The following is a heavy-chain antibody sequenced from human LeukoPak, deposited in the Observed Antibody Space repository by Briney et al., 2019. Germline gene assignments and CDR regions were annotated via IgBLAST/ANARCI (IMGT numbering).Heavy chain of an antibody. Sequence: SETLSLTCTVSGGSISSYYWSWIRQPPGKGLEWIGYIYYSGSTYYNPSLKSRVTISVDTSKNQFSLKLSSVTAADTAVYYCAITTGYSSSWRTIDYWYFDLWGRGTLVTVSS. J-gene: IGHJ2*01. CDR3: AITTGYSSSWRTIDYWYFDL. V-gene: IGHV4-59*12. D-gene: IGHD6-13*01. CDR1: GGSISSYY. CDR2: IYYSGST.